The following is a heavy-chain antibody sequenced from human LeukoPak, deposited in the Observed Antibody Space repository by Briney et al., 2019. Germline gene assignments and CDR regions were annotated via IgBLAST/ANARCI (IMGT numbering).Heavy chain of an antibody. D-gene: IGHD3-22*01. CDR3: ARAYSSPNWFDP. J-gene: IGHJ5*02. V-gene: IGHV3-7*04. CDR2: IKVDGSEK. CDR1: GFTFSNSW. Sequence: PGGSLRLSCEASGFTFSNSWVSWVRQAPGKGLEWVANIKVDGSEKYYVDSVKGRFTISRDNAKNSLYLQMNSLRAEDTAVYYCARAYSSPNWFDPWGQGTLVTVSS.